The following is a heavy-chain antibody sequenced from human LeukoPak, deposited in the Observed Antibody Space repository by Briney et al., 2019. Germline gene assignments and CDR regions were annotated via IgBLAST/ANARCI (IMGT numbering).Heavy chain of an antibody. Sequence: SETLSLTCTVSGYSISSGYYWGWIRQPPGKGLEWIGSIYHSGSTYYNPSLKSRVTISVDTSKNQFSLKLSSVTAADTAVYYCARGTSGYEASFDYWGQGTLVTVSS. J-gene: IGHJ4*02. CDR2: IYHSGST. CDR3: ARGTSGYEASFDY. V-gene: IGHV4-38-2*02. D-gene: IGHD5-18*01. CDR1: GYSISSGYY.